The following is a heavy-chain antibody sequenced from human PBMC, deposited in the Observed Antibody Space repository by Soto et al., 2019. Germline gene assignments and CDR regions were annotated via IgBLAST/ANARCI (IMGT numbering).Heavy chain of an antibody. CDR2: ISAYNGNT. Sequence: ASVKVSCKASGYTFTGYYMHWVRQAPGQGLEWMGWISAYNGNTNYAQKLQGRVTMTTDTSTSTAYMELRSLRSDDTAVYYCARGSIYDILTGPDYWGQGTLVTVSS. D-gene: IGHD3-9*01. CDR3: ARGSIYDILTGPDY. CDR1: GYTFTGYY. V-gene: IGHV1-18*04. J-gene: IGHJ4*02.